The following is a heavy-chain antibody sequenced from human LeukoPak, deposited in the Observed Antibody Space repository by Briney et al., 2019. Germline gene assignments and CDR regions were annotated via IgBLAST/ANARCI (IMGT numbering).Heavy chain of an antibody. V-gene: IGHV3-9*01. D-gene: IGHD4-17*01. J-gene: IGHJ4*02. CDR3: AKGAPYGDYFGSNDY. Sequence: GRSLRLSCAASGFTFDDYAMHWVRQAPGKGLEWVSGISWNSGSIGYADSVKGRFTISRDNAKNSLYLQMNSLRAEDTALYYCAKGAPYGDYFGSNDYWGQGTLVTVSS. CDR1: GFTFDDYA. CDR2: ISWNSGSI.